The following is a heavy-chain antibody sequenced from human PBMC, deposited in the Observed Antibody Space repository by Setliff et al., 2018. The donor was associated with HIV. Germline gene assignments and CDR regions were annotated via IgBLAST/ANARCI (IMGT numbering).Heavy chain of an antibody. Sequence: GASVKVSCKASGYTFTSYAMNWVRQAPGQGLEWMGWINTNTGNPTYAQGFTGRFVFSLDTSVSTAYLQISSLKAEDTAVYYCARDPAGGFQYSSSWYGYGMDVWGQGTTVTVSS. CDR1: GYTFTSYA. V-gene: IGHV7-4-1*02. D-gene: IGHD6-13*01. J-gene: IGHJ6*02. CDR3: ARDPAGGFQYSSSWYGYGMDV. CDR2: INTNTGNP.